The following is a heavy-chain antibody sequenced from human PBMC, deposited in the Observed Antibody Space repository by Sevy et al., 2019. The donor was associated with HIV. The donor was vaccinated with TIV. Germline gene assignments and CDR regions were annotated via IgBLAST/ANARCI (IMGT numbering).Heavy chain of an antibody. CDR2: ISSSSSTI. CDR3: ARDRYAGPNMSYLDY. J-gene: IGHJ4*02. V-gene: IGHV3-48*01. D-gene: IGHD2-21*01. CDR1: GFTFSSYN. Sequence: GGSLRLSCAASGFTFSSYNMNWVRQAPGKGLEWVSYISSSSSTIYYADSVKGRFTISRDNSKNTLYLQMNSLTPGDTAVYYCARDRYAGPNMSYLDYWAQGTLVTVSS.